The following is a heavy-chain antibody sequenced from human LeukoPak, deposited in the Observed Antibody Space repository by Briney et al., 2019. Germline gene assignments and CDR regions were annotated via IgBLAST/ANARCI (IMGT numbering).Heavy chain of an antibody. J-gene: IGHJ4*02. CDR3: ARDSVHYYDSSGYYLTPLDY. CDR2: INPNSGGT. V-gene: IGHV1-2*06. D-gene: IGHD3-22*01. Sequence: ASVKVSCKASGYTFTGYYMHWVRQAPGQGLEWMGRINPNSGGTNYAQKFQGRVTMTRDTSISTAYMELSRLRSDDTAVYYCARDSVHYYDSSGYYLTPLDYWGQGTLVTVSS. CDR1: GYTFTGYY.